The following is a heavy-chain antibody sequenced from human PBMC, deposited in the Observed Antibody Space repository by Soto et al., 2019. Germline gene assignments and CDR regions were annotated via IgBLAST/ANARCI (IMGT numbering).Heavy chain of an antibody. Sequence: QVQLVESGGGVVQPGRSLRLSCAASGFTFSSYAMHWVRQAPCKGLEWVAVISYDGSNKYYADSVKGRFTISRDNSKNTLYLQMNSLRAEDTAVYYCARGTDAYYDYVWGSYRSPNFDYWGQGTLVTVSS. D-gene: IGHD3-16*02. J-gene: IGHJ4*02. CDR1: GFTFSSYA. CDR2: ISYDGSNK. V-gene: IGHV3-30-3*01. CDR3: ARGTDAYYDYVWGSYRSPNFDY.